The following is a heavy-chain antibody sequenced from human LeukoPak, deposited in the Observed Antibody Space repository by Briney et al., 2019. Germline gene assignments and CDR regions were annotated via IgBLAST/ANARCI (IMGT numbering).Heavy chain of an antibody. Sequence: PGGSLRLSCAASGFTFSSSAMTWVRQAPGKGLEWVSAISGGSGTSYYADSVKSRFTISRDNSKNTLYLQMNSLRAEDTAVYYCAKGISSSDYWGQGTLVTVSS. CDR3: AKGISSSDY. CDR2: ISGGSGTS. J-gene: IGHJ4*02. CDR1: GFTFSSSA. V-gene: IGHV3-23*01. D-gene: IGHD2/OR15-2a*01.